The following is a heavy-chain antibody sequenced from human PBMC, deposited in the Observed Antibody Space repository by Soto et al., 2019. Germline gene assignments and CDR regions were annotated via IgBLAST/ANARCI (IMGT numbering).Heavy chain of an antibody. CDR1: GSSINSSGYY. CDR3: ARLPSRHLVDY. Sequence: PSETLSLTCTVSGSSINSSGYYWGWIRQPPGKGLEWIGSMFYVVSTYYNPSLKSRVTVSVDTSKNQFSLNLRSVTAADTAVYYCARLPSRHLVDYWGQGTLVTVSS. CDR2: MFYVVST. D-gene: IGHD3-3*02. J-gene: IGHJ4*02. V-gene: IGHV4-39*01.